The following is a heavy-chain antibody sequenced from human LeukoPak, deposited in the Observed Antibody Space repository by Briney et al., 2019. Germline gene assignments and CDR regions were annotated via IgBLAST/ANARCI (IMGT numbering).Heavy chain of an antibody. Sequence: SETLSLTCAVYGGSFSGYYWSWIRQPPGKGLEWIGEINHSGSTNYNPSLKSRVTISVDTSKNQFSLKLSSVTAADTAVYYCARMADYDRSGYDAFEIWGLGTLVTVSS. V-gene: IGHV4-34*01. J-gene: IGHJ3*02. D-gene: IGHD3-22*01. CDR3: ARMADYDRSGYDAFEI. CDR1: GGSFSGYY. CDR2: INHSGST.